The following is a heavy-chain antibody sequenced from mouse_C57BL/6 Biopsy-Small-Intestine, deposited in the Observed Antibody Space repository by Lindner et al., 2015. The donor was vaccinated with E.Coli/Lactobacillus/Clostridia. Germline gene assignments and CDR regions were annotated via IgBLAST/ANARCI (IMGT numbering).Heavy chain of an antibody. V-gene: IGHV1S135*01. D-gene: IGHD3-1*01. CDR2: IDPYNGAT. CDR3: ARQLGLGAWFAY. J-gene: IGHJ3*01. Sequence: VQLQESGPELVKPGASVKMSCKASGYSFTGYNMHWVKQSHGKSLEWIGYIDPYNGATKYNQKFKGKATLTVDKSSSTAHMQFNSLTSEDSAVYYCARQLGLGAWFAYWGQGTLVTVSA. CDR1: GYSFTGYN.